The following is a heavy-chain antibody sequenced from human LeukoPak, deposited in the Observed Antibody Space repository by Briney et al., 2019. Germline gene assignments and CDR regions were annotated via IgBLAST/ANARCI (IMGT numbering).Heavy chain of an antibody. D-gene: IGHD2-2*01. CDR2: IFPVASDT. CDR3: ARVVVPAAIQFDY. J-gene: IGHJ4*02. V-gene: IGHV5-51*01. Sequence: IFPVASDTRSTPSLQGQVTISDDKSRSNAYLQWRSLQASDTAMYYCARVVVPAAIQFDYWGQGTLVTVSS.